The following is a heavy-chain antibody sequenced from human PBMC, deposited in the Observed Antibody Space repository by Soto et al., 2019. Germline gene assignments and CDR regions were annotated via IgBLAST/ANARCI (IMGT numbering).Heavy chain of an antibody. D-gene: IGHD2-15*01. Sequence: GGSLRLSCAASGFTFSSYSMNWVRQAPGKGLEWVSSISSSSSTISYADSVKGRFTISRDNAKKSLFLQMNSLRAGDTALYFCARDCSGGTCYSTDAFDIWGQGTMVTVSS. CDR2: ISSSSSTI. CDR3: ARDCSGGTCYSTDAFDI. J-gene: IGHJ3*02. V-gene: IGHV3-48*01. CDR1: GFTFSSYS.